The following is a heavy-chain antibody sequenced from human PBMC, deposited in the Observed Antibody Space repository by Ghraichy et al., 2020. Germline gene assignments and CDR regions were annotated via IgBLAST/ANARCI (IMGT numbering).Heavy chain of an antibody. D-gene: IGHD3-22*01. V-gene: IGHV4-34*01. CDR1: GGSFSGYY. J-gene: IGHJ4*02. CDR3: ARGVYYYDSSGYYYGFDY. CDR2: INHSGST. Sequence: SETLSLTCAVYGGSFSGYYWSWIRQPSGKGLEWIGEINHSGSTNYNPSLKSRVTISVDTSKNQFSLKLSSVTAADTAVYYCARGVYYYDSSGYYYGFDYWGQGTLVTVSS.